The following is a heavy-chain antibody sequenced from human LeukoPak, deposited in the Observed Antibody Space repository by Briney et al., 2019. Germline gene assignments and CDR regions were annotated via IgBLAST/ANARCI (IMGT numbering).Heavy chain of an antibody. CDR1: GFTFSNYS. CDR3: AIDMEFDWLFPRDY. V-gene: IGHV3-21*01. D-gene: IGHD3-9*01. CDR2: INSSSSYI. Sequence: PGGSLRLSCAASGFTFSNYSMNWVRQAPGRGLEWVSSINSSSSYIYYAHSVKGRFTISRHNAKNSLYLQMNSLRAEDTAVYYCAIDMEFDWLFPRDYWGQGTLVTVSS. J-gene: IGHJ4*02.